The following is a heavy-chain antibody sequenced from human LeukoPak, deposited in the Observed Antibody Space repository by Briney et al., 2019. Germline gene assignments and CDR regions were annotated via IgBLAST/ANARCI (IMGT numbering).Heavy chain of an antibody. CDR2: IYTSGST. Sequence: SQTLSLTCTVSGGSISTGSYYWNWIRQPAGRGLEWIGRIYTSGSTNYNPSLKSRVTLSVATSKNHFSLKLNSVTAADTAVYYCARVARSMSSSSEDSWGQGTLVTVSS. CDR1: GGSISTGSYY. CDR3: ARVARSMSSSSEDS. V-gene: IGHV4-61*02. D-gene: IGHD6-13*01. J-gene: IGHJ4*02.